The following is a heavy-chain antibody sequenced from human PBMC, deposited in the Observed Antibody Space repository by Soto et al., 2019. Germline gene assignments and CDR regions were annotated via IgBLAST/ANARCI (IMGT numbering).Heavy chain of an antibody. J-gene: IGHJ4*02. Sequence: QVQLVQSGAEVKKPGASVKVSCKASGYTFTSYAMHWVRQAPGQRLEWMGWINAGNGNTKYSQKFQSRVTITRDTSASTAYMELSSLRSEDTAVYYCASFLAAAGTNYFDYWGQGTLVTVSS. CDR3: ASFLAAAGTNYFDY. CDR2: INAGNGNT. D-gene: IGHD6-13*01. CDR1: GYTFTSYA. V-gene: IGHV1-3*01.